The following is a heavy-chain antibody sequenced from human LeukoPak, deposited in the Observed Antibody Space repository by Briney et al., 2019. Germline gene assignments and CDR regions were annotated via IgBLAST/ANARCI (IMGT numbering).Heavy chain of an antibody. CDR2: ISYDGSNK. J-gene: IGHJ4*02. CDR3: AKGIAAAGIEYFDY. Sequence: GRSLRLSCAASGFTFSSYGMHWVRQAPGKGLEWVAVISYDGSNKYYADSVKGRFTISRDNSKNTLYLRMNSLRAEDTAVYYCAKGIAAAGIEYFDYWGQGTLVTVSS. D-gene: IGHD6-13*01. CDR1: GFTFSSYG. V-gene: IGHV3-30*18.